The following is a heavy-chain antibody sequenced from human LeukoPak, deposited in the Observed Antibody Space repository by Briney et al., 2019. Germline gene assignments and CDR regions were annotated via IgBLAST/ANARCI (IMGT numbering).Heavy chain of an antibody. D-gene: IGHD6-25*01. V-gene: IGHV4-39*01. CDR1: GFNVTSNY. J-gene: IGHJ4*02. CDR3: AAAFDY. CDR2: TYFGGNT. Sequence: GSLRLSCAASGFNVTSNYMSWIRQPPGKGLEWIGNTYFGGNTYFNPSLKSRVTISVDTSKNQFSLELNSVTAADTAVYYCAAAFDYWGQGTLVTVSS.